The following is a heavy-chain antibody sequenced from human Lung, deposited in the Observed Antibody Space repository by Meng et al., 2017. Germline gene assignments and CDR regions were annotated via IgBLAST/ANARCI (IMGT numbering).Heavy chain of an antibody. Sequence: EGQVVGSGGALLSLGGARGSCCAAFGFTFRSYWMNWVRQAPGKGLVWVSRINSDGSSTSYADSVKGRFNISRDNAKNTLYLQMNSLSGDDTAVYYCTNDRLSEWGQGTLVTVSS. J-gene: IGHJ1*01. CDR2: INSDGSST. CDR3: TNDRLSE. D-gene: IGHD1-1*01. V-gene: IGHV3-74*01. CDR1: GFTFRSYW.